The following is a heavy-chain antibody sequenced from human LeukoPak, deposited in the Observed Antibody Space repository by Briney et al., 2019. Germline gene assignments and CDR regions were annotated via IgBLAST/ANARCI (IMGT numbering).Heavy chain of an antibody. CDR1: GFTSGDYA. CDR2: INSDGSST. D-gene: IGHD6-19*01. V-gene: IGHV3-74*01. J-gene: IGHJ5*02. CDR3: ARVGYSSGWYRA. Sequence: GGSLRLSCTASGFTSGDYAMSWVRQAPGKGLVWVSRINSDGSSTSYADSVKGRFTISRDNAKNTLYLQMNSLRAEDTAVYYCARVGYSSGWYRAWGQGTLVTVSS.